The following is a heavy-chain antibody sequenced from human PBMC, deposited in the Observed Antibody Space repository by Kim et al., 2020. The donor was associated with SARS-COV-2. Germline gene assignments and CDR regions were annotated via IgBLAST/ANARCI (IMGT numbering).Heavy chain of an antibody. CDR1: GGSFSGYY. CDR3: ARVCRVWRSPIAAGTTTVHNGFDP. CDR2: INHSGST. J-gene: IGHJ5*02. D-gene: IGHD6-13*01. Sequence: SETLSLTCAVYGGSFSGYYWSWIRQPPGKGLEWIGEINHSGSTNYNPSLKSRVTISVDTSKNQFSLKLSSVTAADTAVYYCARVCRVWRSPIAAGTTTVHNGFDPWGQGTLVTVSS. V-gene: IGHV4-34*01.